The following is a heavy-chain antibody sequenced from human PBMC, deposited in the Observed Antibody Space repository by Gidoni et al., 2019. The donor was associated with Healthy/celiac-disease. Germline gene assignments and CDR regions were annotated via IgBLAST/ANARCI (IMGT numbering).Heavy chain of an antibody. D-gene: IGHD2-15*01. CDR1: GVPFSGPA. Sequence: EVQLVESAGGLVQPGGSLKLPCAPSGVPFSGPAMHWVRHSSGKGLEGFDRIRSKANSYATAYAATVKGRFTISRDDSKNTAYLQMNSLKTEDTAVYYCTRHSWSGYCSGGSCYSLEYFQHWGQGTLVTVSS. V-gene: IGHV3-73*01. CDR2: IRSKANSYAT. J-gene: IGHJ1*01. CDR3: TRHSWSGYCSGGSCYSLEYFQH.